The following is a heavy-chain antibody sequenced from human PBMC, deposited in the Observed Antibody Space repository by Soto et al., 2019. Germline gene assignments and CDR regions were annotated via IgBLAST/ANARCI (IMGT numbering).Heavy chain of an antibody. V-gene: IGHV3-74*01. CDR2: LQTDGSHP. J-gene: IGHJ4*02. CDR1: GFKFDYYW. CDR3: GRGGDPDY. Sequence: EVHLVASGGGLVQPGGSLRLSCVASGFKFDYYWMHWVRQAPGEGLMWVSRLQTDGSHPDYAASVKGRFTISRDNAKNPLYLQMNDLRVEGTAVYYGGRGGDPDYWGQGTLVTVSS. D-gene: IGHD2-21*02.